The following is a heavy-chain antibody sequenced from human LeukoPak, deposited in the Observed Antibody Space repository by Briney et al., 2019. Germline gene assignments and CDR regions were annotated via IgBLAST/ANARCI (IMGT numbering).Heavy chain of an antibody. J-gene: IGHJ6*03. CDR2: IYSSRSTI. CDR3: ARYKGPDYYYMDV. V-gene: IGHV3-48*04. Sequence: PGGSLRLSCAASGVTFSSYSMNWVRQAPGKGLEWVSCIYSSRSTIYYADSVKGRFTISRDNAKNSLYLQMNSLRAEDTAVYYCARYKGPDYYYMDVWGKGTTVTVSS. CDR1: GVTFSSYS. D-gene: IGHD1-1*01.